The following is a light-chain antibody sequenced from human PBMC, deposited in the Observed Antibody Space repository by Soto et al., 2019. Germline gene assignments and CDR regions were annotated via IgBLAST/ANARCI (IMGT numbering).Light chain of an antibody. V-gene: IGLV2-14*03. CDR2: HVT. J-gene: IGLJ6*01. CDR1: SSDIGHYYY. Sequence: QSALTQPASVSGSPGQSITISCTGTSSDIGHYYYVSWYQQHPDKAPKLMIYHVTYRPSGVSNRYAGSKSGNSASLTISGLQADDEADYYCCSLTTSHTSVFGSGTKVTVL. CDR3: CSLTTSHTSV.